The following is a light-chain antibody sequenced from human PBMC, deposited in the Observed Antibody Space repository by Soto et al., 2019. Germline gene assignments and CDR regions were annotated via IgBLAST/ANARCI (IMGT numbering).Light chain of an antibody. CDR2: ENN. Sequence: QSVLTQPPSVCAASGQKVTISCSGSSSNIGSDYVSWYQQLPGTAPKLLIYENNKRPSGIPDRFSGSKSGTSATLGITGLQTGDEADYYCAAWDKSLSGGVFGGGTKLTVL. V-gene: IGLV1-51*02. CDR3: AAWDKSLSGGV. J-gene: IGLJ2*01. CDR1: SSNIGSDY.